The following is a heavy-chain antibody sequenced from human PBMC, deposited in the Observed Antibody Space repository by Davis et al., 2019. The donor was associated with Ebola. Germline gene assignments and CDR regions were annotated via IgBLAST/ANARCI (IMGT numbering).Heavy chain of an antibody. J-gene: IGHJ6*02. CDR2: IKSKTDGETT. CDR3: TTNPGIVITFGGVIRYYGMDV. D-gene: IGHD3-16*02. V-gene: IGHV3-15*01. Sequence: GGSLRLSCAASGFTFTNAWMSWVRQAPGKGLEWVGHIKSKTDGETTDYAAPLKGRFTISRDDSKNTLFLQMNSLKTEDTAVYYCTTNPGIVITFGGVIRYYGMDVWGQGTTVTVSS. CDR1: GFTFTNAW.